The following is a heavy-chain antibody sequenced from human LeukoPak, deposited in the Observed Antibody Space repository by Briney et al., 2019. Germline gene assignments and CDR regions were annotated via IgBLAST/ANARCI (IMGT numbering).Heavy chain of an antibody. CDR1: GFTFSSYD. J-gene: IGHJ4*02. V-gene: IGHV3-13*01. CDR2: IGTVGDT. D-gene: IGHD1-1*01. Sequence: GGSLRLSCAASGFTFSSYDMHWVRQVTGKGLEWVSGIGTVGDTYHLDSVKGRFTISRENAKNSLYLQMNSLRAGDTAVYYCARASRSRTADFDYWGQGTLVTVSS. CDR3: ARASRSRTADFDY.